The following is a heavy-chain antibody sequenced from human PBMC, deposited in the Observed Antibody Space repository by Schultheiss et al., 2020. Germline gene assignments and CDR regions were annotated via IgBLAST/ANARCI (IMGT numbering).Heavy chain of an antibody. D-gene: IGHD3-22*01. Sequence: SQPLSLTCTVSGGSISSGGYYWSWIRQHPGKGLEWIGYIYYSGSTYYNPSLKSRVTISVDTSKNQFSLKLSSVTAADTAVYYCAREDYYDSSGYMWYFQHWGQGTLVTGYS. V-gene: IGHV4-31*03. CDR3: AREDYYDSSGYMWYFQH. J-gene: IGHJ1*01. CDR2: IYYSGST. CDR1: GGSISSGGYY.